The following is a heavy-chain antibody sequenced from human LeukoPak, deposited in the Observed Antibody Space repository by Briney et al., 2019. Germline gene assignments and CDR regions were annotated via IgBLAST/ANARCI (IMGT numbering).Heavy chain of an antibody. J-gene: IGHJ4*02. V-gene: IGHV3-48*01. Sequence: GGSLRLSCTVSGFTVSSNSMSWVRQAPGKGLEWVSYISSSSSTIYYADSVKGRFTISRDNAKNSLYLQMNSLRAEDTAVYYCARAGIQLWFFDYWGQGTLVTVSS. CDR1: GFTVSSNS. CDR2: ISSSSSTI. CDR3: ARAGIQLWFFDY. D-gene: IGHD5-18*01.